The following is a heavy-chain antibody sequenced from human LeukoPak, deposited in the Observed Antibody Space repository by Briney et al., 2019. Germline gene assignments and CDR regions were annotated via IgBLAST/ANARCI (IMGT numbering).Heavy chain of an antibody. D-gene: IGHD3-3*01. V-gene: IGHV4-39*01. CDR3: AYDFWSGSFDY. J-gene: IGHJ4*02. Sequence: SETLSLTCTVSGGSISSSSYYWGWIRQPPGKGLEWIGSSYYSGSTYYNPSLKSRVTISVDTSKNQFSLKLSSVTAADTAVYYCAYDFWSGSFDYWGQGTLVTVSS. CDR2: SYYSGST. CDR1: GGSISSSSYY.